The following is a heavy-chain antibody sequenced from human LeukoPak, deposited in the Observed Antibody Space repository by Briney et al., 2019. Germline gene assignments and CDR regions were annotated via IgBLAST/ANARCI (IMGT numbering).Heavy chain of an antibody. CDR1: GYTFTGYY. CDR2: INPNSGGT. V-gene: IGHV1-2*06. Sequence: GASVKVSCKASGYTFTGYYMHWVRQAPGQGLEWMGRINPNSGGTNYAQKFQGRVTMTRDPSISTAYMELRRLRSDDTAVYYCAREVVLMVYASYYYYMDVWGKGTTVTVSS. CDR3: AREVVLMVYASYYYYMDV. J-gene: IGHJ6*03. D-gene: IGHD2-8*01.